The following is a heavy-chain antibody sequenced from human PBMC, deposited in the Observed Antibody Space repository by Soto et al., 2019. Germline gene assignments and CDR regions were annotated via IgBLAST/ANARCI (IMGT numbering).Heavy chain of an antibody. V-gene: IGHV3-74*01. CDR2: NNRDTSDT. J-gene: IGHJ5*02. CDR1: GFTCRNYW. D-gene: IGHD3-10*01. Sequence: EVPLAESGGSLVQPGESLGLSCAASGFTCRNYWMHWVRQAPGTGLEWFSRNNRDTSDTSYADSVKGRFTVSSVNAKNTLYLQMTSLRVEDPSVYYGVCEERFVANIDLCGNGTLVIVSS. CDR3: VCEERFVANIDL.